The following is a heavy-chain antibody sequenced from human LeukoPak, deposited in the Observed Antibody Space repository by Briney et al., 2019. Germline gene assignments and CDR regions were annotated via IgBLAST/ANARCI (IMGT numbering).Heavy chain of an antibody. Sequence: ASVKVSCKASGYTFTSYYMHWVRQAPGQGLEWMGGIIPIFGTANYAQKFQGRVTITADESTSTAYMELSSLRSEDTAVYYCARTFGDSGYDLVGYFDYWGQGTLVTVSS. V-gene: IGHV1-69*13. CDR3: ARTFGDSGYDLVGYFDY. D-gene: IGHD5-12*01. CDR1: GYTFTSYY. J-gene: IGHJ4*02. CDR2: IIPIFGTA.